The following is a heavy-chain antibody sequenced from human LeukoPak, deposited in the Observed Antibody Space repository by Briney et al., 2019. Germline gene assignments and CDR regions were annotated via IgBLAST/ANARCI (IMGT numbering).Heavy chain of an antibody. CDR2: INANSGGT. V-gene: IGHV1-2*04. J-gene: IGHJ4*02. CDR3: ARDSSTVTTPYFDF. D-gene: IGHD4-17*01. Sequence: ASVKVSCKASGFTFTGYYIHWVRPAPGQGLERMGWINANSGGTNYAQQFQGWVTMTRDTSISTAYMEMSRLRSDDTAMYYCARDSSTVTTPYFDFWGQGTLVTVPS. CDR1: GFTFTGYY.